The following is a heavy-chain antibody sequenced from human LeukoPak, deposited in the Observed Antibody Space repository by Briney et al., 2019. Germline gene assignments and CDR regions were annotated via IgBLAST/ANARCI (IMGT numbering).Heavy chain of an antibody. CDR2: ISGSGGST. Sequence: GGSLRLSCAASGFTFSSYAMSWVRQAPGKGLEWVSAISGSGGSTYYADSVKGRFTISRDNSKDTLYLQMNSLRAEDTAVYYCAKRRYSSGWYEGTWGQGTLVTVSS. J-gene: IGHJ5*02. D-gene: IGHD6-19*01. V-gene: IGHV3-23*01. CDR3: AKRRYSSGWYEGT. CDR1: GFTFSSYA.